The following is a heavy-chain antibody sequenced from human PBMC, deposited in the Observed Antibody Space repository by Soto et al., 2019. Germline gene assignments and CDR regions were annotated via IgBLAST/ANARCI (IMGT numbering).Heavy chain of an antibody. V-gene: IGHV4-4*07. D-gene: IGHD2-15*01. Sequence: SETLSLTCSVSGVSITSYYWSWIRQSAGGGLEWMGRINTDGLSTYSPSFKSRLTMSLDTPKNQVSLRLISVTAADTAVYFCARVPVAVAATEDYYGLDVWGQGTTVTVSS. CDR3: ARVPVAVAATEDYYGLDV. CDR1: GVSITSYY. CDR2: INTDGLS. J-gene: IGHJ6*02.